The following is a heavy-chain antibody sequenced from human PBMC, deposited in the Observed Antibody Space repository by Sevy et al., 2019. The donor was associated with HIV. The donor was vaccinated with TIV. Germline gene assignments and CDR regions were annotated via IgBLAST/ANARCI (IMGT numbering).Heavy chain of an antibody. D-gene: IGHD5-12*01. Sequence: GGSLRLSCTASEFTFSSAWMSWVRQAPGKGLEWVGRIKSEFDGGAIDYAAPVKGRFSISREDSKNTVYQQMNSLKTEDTADYYCITDPAYRGYDEEVINYYFYGMDVWGQGTTVTVSS. V-gene: IGHV3-15*01. CDR2: IKSEFDGGAI. CDR1: EFTFSSAW. J-gene: IGHJ6*02. CDR3: ITDPAYRGYDEEVINYYFYGMDV.